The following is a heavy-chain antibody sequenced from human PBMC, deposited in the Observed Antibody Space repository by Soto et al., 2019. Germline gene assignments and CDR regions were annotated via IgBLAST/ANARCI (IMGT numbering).Heavy chain of an antibody. CDR1: GYTVSTYG. V-gene: IGHV1-18*01. CDR3: ARDRGYSPDSFDI. Sequence: ASVKASCKASGYTVSTYGISCVRQAPGQGLKWMGWIGAYNGDTNYAQKLQGRVTMTTDTSTSTAYMELTSLRSDDTAIYYCARDRGYSPDSFDIWGQGTMVTVSS. J-gene: IGHJ3*02. D-gene: IGHD5-18*01. CDR2: IGAYNGDT.